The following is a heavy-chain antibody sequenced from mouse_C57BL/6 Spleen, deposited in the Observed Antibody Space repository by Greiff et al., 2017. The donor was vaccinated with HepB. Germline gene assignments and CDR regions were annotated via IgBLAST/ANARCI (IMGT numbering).Heavy chain of an antibody. CDR3: ARKSNYGFFAY. V-gene: IGHV3-1*01. D-gene: IGHD2-5*01. Sequence: VQLQQSGPGMVKPSQSLSLTCTVTGYSITSGYDWHWIRHFPGNKLEWMGYISYSGSTNYNPSLKSRISITHDTSKNHFFLKLNSVTTEDTATYYCARKSNYGFFAYWGQGTLVTVSA. J-gene: IGHJ3*01. CDR2: ISYSGST. CDR1: GYSITSGYD.